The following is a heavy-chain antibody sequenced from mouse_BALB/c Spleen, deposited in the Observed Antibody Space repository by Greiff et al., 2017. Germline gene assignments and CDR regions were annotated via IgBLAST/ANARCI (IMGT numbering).Heavy chain of an antibody. CDR3: ARSHDGYSPFDC. V-gene: IGHV1-69*02. J-gene: IGHJ2*01. CDR2: IDPSDSYT. D-gene: IGHD2-3*01. CDR1: GYTFTSYW. Sequence: QVQLQQPGAELVKPGASVKLSCKASGYTFTSYWMHWVKQRPGQGLEWIGEIDPSDSYTNYNQKFKGKATLTVDKSSSTAYMQLSSLTSEDSAVYYCARSHDGYSPFDCWGQGTTLTVSS.